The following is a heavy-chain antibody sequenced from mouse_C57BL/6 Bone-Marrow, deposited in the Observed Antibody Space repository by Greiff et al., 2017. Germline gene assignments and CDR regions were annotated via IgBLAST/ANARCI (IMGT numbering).Heavy chain of an antibody. CDR2: IEPSDSDT. CDR3: ARGVITTLVAPPWFAY. Sequence: QVQLQQPGAELVRPGPSVKLSCKASGYTFTSYWMHWVKQRHGQGLEWIGVIEPSDSDTNYNHKFKGKATLTVDTSSSTAYMLLSSLKSEDSAVYSCARGVITTLVAPPWFAYWGQGTLVTVSA. D-gene: IGHD1-1*01. J-gene: IGHJ3*01. CDR1: GYTFTSYW. V-gene: IGHV1-59*01.